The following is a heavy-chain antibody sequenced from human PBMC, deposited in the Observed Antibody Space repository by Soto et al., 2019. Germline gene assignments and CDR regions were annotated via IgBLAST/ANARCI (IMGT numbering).Heavy chain of an antibody. CDR3: ARDRLSAAADYYFDY. V-gene: IGHV3-30-3*01. D-gene: IGHD6-13*01. CDR1: GFTFSSYA. CDR2: ISYDGSNK. Sequence: PGGSLRLSCAASGFTFSSYAMHWVRQAPGKGLEWVAVISYDGSNKYYADSVKGRFTISRDNSKNTLYLQMNSLRAEDTAVYYCARDRLSAAADYYFDYWGQGTLVTVSS. J-gene: IGHJ4*02.